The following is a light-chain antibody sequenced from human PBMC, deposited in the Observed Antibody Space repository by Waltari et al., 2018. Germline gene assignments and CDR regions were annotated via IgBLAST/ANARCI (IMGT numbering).Light chain of an antibody. CDR3: SSQASNDVVL. CDR2: DVS. J-gene: IGLJ2*01. CDR1: SNDVGGYNS. V-gene: IGLV2-14*01. Sequence: QSALTQPASVSGSPGQSVTIFCAGTSNDVGGYNSVSWYQEHPGQAPRVIIYDVSDRPSGVSDVFSAAKSGTTAALTISGLQAEDEADYYCSSQASNDVVLFGRGTKLTVL.